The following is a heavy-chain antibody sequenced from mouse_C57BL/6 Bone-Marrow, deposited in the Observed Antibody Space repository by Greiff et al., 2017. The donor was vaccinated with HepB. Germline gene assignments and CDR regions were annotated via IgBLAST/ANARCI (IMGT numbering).Heavy chain of an antibody. CDR1: GFSLTSYG. CDR3: ASIYLDY. Sequence: QVHVKQSGPGLVQPSQSLSITCTVSGFSLTSYGVHWVRQSPGKGLEWLGVIWSGGSTDYNAAFISRLSISKDNSKSQVFFKMNSLQADDTAIYYCASIYLDYWGQGTTLTVSS. J-gene: IGHJ2*01. CDR2: IWSGGST. V-gene: IGHV2-2*01.